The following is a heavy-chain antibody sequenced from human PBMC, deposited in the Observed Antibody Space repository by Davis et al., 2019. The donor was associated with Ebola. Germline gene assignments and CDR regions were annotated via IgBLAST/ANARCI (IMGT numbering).Heavy chain of an antibody. CDR1: GYSFTSYW. CDR3: ARRGENYYYGMDV. CDR2: IYPGDSDT. V-gene: IGHV5-51*01. D-gene: IGHD3-16*01. Sequence: GESLKISCQGSGYSFTSYWIGWVRQMPGKGLEWMGIIYPGDSDTRYSPSFQGQVTISADKSISTAYLQWSSLKASDTAMYYCARRGENYYYGMDVWGQGTTVTVSS. J-gene: IGHJ6*02.